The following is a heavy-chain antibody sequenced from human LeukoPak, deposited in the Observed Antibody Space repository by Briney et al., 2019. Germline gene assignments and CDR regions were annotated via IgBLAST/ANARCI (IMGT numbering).Heavy chain of an antibody. CDR2: IYYSGST. J-gene: IGHJ5*02. CDR1: LGSISSSSYN. CDR3: ARGGWFDP. V-gene: IGHV4-39*07. Sequence: PSETLSLTCTVSLGSISSSSYNWGWFRQSPGKGLEWIGTIYYSGSTSYNPSLKSRVTISVDRSKNQFSLKLSSVTAADTAVYYCARGGWFDPWGQGTLVTVSS.